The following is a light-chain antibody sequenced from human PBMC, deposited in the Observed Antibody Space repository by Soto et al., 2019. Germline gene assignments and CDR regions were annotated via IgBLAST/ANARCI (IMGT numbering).Light chain of an antibody. V-gene: IGLV2-8*01. Sequence: QSALTQPPSASGSPGQSVTISCTGTSSDVGTSKYVSWYRQHPGKAPQLLIYEFNQPPSVVPDRFSGSKSGSTASLTGSGLQDEDEADYYCSSSAGTKNMVFGGGTKLTVL. CDR2: EFN. J-gene: IGLJ2*01. CDR3: SSSAGTKNMV. CDR1: SSDVGTSKY.